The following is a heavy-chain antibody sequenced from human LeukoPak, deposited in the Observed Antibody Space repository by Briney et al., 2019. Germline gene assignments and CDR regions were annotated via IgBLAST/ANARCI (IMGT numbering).Heavy chain of an antibody. V-gene: IGHV1-46*01. J-gene: IGHJ5*02. Sequence: ASVKVSCKASGYTFTSYYMHWVRQAPGQGLEWMGIINPSGGSTSYAQKSQGRVTMTRDMSTSTVYMELSSLRSEDTAVYYCARDLVPAATWFDPWGQGTLVTVSS. CDR2: INPSGGST. CDR1: GYTFTSYY. CDR3: ARDLVPAATWFDP. D-gene: IGHD2-2*01.